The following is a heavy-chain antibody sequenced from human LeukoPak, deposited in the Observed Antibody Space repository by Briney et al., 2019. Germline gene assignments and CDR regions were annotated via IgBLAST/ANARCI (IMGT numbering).Heavy chain of an antibody. Sequence: GGSLRLSCAASGFTFSSYWMSWVRQAPGKWLEGVANIKQDGSEKYYVDSVKGRFTISRDNAKNSLYLQMNSLRAEDTAVYYCARAVSSGWSDYWGQGTLVTVSS. CDR3: ARAVSSGWSDY. D-gene: IGHD6-19*01. CDR2: IKQDGSEK. V-gene: IGHV3-7*01. CDR1: GFTFSSYW. J-gene: IGHJ4*02.